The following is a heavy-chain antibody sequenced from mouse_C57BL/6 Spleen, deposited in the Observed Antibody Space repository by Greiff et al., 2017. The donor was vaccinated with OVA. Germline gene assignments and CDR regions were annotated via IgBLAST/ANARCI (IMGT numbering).Heavy chain of an antibody. CDR1: GFSLTSYG. Sequence: VQLQESGPGLVAPSQSLSITCTVSGFSLTSYGVHWVRQPPGKGLEWLVVIWSDGSTTYNSALKSRLSISKDNSKSQVFLKMNSLQTDDTAMYYCARHALSGSYAMDYWGQGTSVTVSS. CDR2: IWSDGST. V-gene: IGHV2-6-1*01. J-gene: IGHJ4*01. D-gene: IGHD3-2*02. CDR3: ARHALSGSYAMDY.